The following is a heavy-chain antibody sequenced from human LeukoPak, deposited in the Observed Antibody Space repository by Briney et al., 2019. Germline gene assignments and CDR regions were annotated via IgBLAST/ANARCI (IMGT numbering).Heavy chain of an antibody. CDR3: TKERDGYIVFFDY. J-gene: IGHJ4*02. CDR1: GFTFGDYA. Sequence: GGSLRLSCTTSGFTFGDYAMSWVRQAPGQGLEWVGFIRIKAYGATPEYAASVKGRFTISRDDSKSIAYLQMNSLKAEDTAVYYCTKERDGYIVFFDYWGQRTLVTVSS. D-gene: IGHD5-24*01. CDR2: IRIKAYGATP. V-gene: IGHV3-49*04.